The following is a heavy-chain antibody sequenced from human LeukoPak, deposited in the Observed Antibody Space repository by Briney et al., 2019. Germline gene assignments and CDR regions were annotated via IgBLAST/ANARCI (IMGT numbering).Heavy chain of an antibody. Sequence: PGRSLRLSCAASGFTFSSYGMHWVRQAPGKGLEWVAVISYDGSNKYYADSVKGRFTIFGDNSKDTLYLQMNSLRAEDTAVYYCTNMGSGDGMDVWGQGTTVTVSS. J-gene: IGHJ6*02. D-gene: IGHD6-19*01. CDR3: TNMGSGDGMDV. CDR2: ISYDGSNK. CDR1: GFTFSSYG. V-gene: IGHV3-30*18.